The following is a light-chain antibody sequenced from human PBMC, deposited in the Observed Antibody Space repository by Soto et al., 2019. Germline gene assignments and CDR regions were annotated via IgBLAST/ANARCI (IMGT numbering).Light chain of an antibody. V-gene: IGKV3-11*01. CDR2: DAS. CDR1: QSVSSY. Sequence: EIVLTQSPATLSLSPGERATLSCRASQSVSSYLVWYQQKPGQAPRLLISDASNRATGIPARFSGNGSGTDFTLTISSLEPEDFAVYYCQQRANWPITFGQGTRLEIK. CDR3: QQRANWPIT. J-gene: IGKJ5*01.